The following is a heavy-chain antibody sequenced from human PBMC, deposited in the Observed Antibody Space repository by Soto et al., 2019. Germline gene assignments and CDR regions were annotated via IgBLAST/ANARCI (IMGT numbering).Heavy chain of an antibody. CDR3: ARRAARALTSQYYYYGMAV. CDR1: GGTVRSYA. D-gene: IGHD6-6*01. CDR2: IIPIFGTA. J-gene: IGHJ6*02. Sequence: QVQLVQSGAEVKKPGSSVKVSCKASGGTVRSYAISWVRQAHGQGLEWMGVIIPIFGTANYAQKFQGRVTITADESTSTAYMELSRLRSEDTAVYYCARRAARALTSQYYYYGMAVWGQGTKVTVSS. V-gene: IGHV1-69*01.